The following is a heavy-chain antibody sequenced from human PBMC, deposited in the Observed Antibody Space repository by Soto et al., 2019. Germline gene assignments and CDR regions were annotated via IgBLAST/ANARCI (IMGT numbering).Heavy chain of an antibody. V-gene: IGHV4-38-2*01. CDR2: IYHSGST. D-gene: IGHD4-17*01. J-gene: IGHJ4*02. Sequence: SETLSLTCAVSGYSISSGYYWGWIRQPPGKGLEWIGSIYHSGSTYYNPSLKSRVTISVDTSKNQFSLKLSSVTAADTAVYYCAGVREWVTTVTTYYFDYWGQGTLVTVSS. CDR3: AGVREWVTTVTTYYFDY. CDR1: GYSISSGYY.